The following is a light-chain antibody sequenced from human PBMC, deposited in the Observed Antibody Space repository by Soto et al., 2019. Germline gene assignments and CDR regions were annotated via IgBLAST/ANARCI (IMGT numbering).Light chain of an antibody. CDR2: DVS. CDR3: QQRSNWPPLT. J-gene: IGKJ4*01. Sequence: EIVLTQSPATLSLSPGERATLSCRASQSVSSYLAWYQQKPGQAPRLLIYDVSNRATGVPARFSGSGSGTDFTLTISSLEPEDFAVYYCQQRSNWPPLTFGGGTKVEIK. CDR1: QSVSSY. V-gene: IGKV3-11*01.